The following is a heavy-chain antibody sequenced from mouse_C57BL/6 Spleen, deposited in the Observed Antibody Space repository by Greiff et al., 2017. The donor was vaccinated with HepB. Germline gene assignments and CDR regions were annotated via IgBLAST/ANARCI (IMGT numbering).Heavy chain of an antibody. Sequence: EVQLQQSGPVLVKPGASVKMSCKASGYTFTDYYMNWVKQSHGKSLEWIGVINPYNGGTSYNQKFKGKATLTVDKSSSTAYMELNSLTSEDSAVYYCARGGPSFDYWGQGTTLTVSS. CDR2: INPYNGGT. J-gene: IGHJ2*01. D-gene: IGHD3-3*01. CDR1: GYTFTDYY. CDR3: ARGGPSFDY. V-gene: IGHV1-19*01.